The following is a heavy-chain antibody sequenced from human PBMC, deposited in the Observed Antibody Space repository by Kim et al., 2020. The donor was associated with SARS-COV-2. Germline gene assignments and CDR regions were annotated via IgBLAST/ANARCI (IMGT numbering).Heavy chain of an antibody. J-gene: IGHJ5*02. V-gene: IGHV4-34*01. CDR1: GGSFSGYY. CDR2: INHSGST. D-gene: IGHD6-13*01. CDR3: ARGGPYSSSWVRRNWFDP. Sequence: SETLSLTCAVYGGSFSGYYWSWIRQPPGKGLEWIGEINHSGSTNYNPSLKSRVTISVDTSKNQFSLKLSSVTAADTAVYYCARGGPYSSSWVRRNWFDPWGQGTLVTVSS.